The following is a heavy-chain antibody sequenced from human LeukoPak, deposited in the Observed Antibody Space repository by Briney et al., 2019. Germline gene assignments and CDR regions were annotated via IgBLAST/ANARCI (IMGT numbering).Heavy chain of an antibody. J-gene: IGHJ4*02. Sequence: GGSLRLSCAASGFTFSSYAMSWVRQAPGKGLEWVSAISGSGGSTYYADSVKGRFTISRDNSKNTLYLQMNSLRAEDTAVYYCATPLYDFWSGYFSDFNYWGQGTLVTVSS. D-gene: IGHD3-3*01. CDR2: ISGSGGST. V-gene: IGHV3-23*01. CDR1: GFTFSSYA. CDR3: ATPLYDFWSGYFSDFNY.